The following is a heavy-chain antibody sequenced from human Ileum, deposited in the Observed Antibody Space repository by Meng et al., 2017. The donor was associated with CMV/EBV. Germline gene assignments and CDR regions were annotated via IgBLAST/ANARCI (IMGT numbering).Heavy chain of an antibody. D-gene: IGHD3-10*01. J-gene: IGHJ4*02. CDR3: ARDLPLGELSY. V-gene: IGHV3-20*04. CDR1: VFTFDDYG. CDR2: INWNGGST. Sequence: SCAASVFTFDDYGMSWVRQAPGKGLEWVSGINWNGGSTGYADSVKGRFTISRDNAKNSLYLQMNSLRAEDTALYYCARDLPLGELSYWGQGTLVTVSS.